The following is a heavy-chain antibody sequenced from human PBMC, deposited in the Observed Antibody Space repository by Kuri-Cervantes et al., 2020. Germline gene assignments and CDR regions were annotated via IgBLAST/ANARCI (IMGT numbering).Heavy chain of an antibody. CDR2: IWYDGSNK. J-gene: IGHJ4*02. CDR1: GFTFSSYG. Sequence: GGSLRLSCAASGFTFSSYGMHWVRQAPGKGLEWVAVIWYDGSNKYYADSVKGRFTISRDNSKNTLYLQMNSLRAEDTAVYYCARDLARGKFADYWGQGTLVTVSS. V-gene: IGHV3-33*01. D-gene: IGHD3-10*01. CDR3: ARDLARGKFADY.